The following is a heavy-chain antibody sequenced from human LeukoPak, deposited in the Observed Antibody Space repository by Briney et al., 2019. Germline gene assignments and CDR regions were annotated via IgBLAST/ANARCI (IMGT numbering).Heavy chain of an antibody. Sequence: SGGSLRLSCAASGFTVSSNYMSWVRQAPGKGLEWVSVIYSGGSTYYADSVKGRFTISRDNSKNTLYLQMNGLRAEDTAVYYCARDYGDYVFDYWGQGNLVTVSS. CDR2: IYSGGST. CDR1: GFTVSSNY. J-gene: IGHJ4*02. CDR3: ARDYGDYVFDY. D-gene: IGHD4-17*01. V-gene: IGHV3-66*02.